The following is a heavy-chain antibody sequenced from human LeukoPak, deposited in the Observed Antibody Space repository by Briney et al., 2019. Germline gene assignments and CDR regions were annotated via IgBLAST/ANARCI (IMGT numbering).Heavy chain of an antibody. Sequence: GGSLRLSCAASGFTVSSNYMSWVRQAPGKGLEWVSVIYSGGSIYYADSVKGRFTISRDNSKNTLYLQMNSLRAEDTAVYYCARDPPGYYDSSGYWNYWGQGTLVTVSS. CDR2: IYSGGSI. V-gene: IGHV3-53*01. J-gene: IGHJ4*02. CDR3: ARDPPGYYDSSGYWNY. D-gene: IGHD3-22*01. CDR1: GFTVSSNY.